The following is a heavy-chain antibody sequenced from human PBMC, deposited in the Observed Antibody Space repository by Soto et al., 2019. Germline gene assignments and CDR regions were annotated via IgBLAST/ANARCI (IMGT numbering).Heavy chain of an antibody. J-gene: IGHJ4*02. CDR1: GFTFSSYW. V-gene: IGHV3-7*04. Sequence: GGSLRLSCAASGFTFSSYWMSWVRQAPGKGLEWVAKIKKDGSEKYYVDSVKGRFTISRDNAKNSLYLQMNSLRAEDTAVYYCAREAMVTFTPFDYWGQGTLVTVPS. CDR3: AREAMVTFTPFDY. D-gene: IGHD5-18*01. CDR2: IKKDGSEK.